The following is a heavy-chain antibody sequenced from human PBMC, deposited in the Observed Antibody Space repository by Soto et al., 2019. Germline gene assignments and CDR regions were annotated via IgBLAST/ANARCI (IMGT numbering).Heavy chain of an antibody. V-gene: IGHV3-21*01. J-gene: IGHJ3*02. CDR1: GFTFSSYS. CDR2: ISSSSSYI. Sequence: GGSLRLSCAASGFTFSSYSMNWVRQAPGKGLEWVSSISSSSSYIYYADSVKGRFTISRDNAKNSLYLQMNSLRAEDTAVYYCASGRLYYDSSGYYPEDAFDIWDQGTMVTVSS. D-gene: IGHD3-22*01. CDR3: ASGRLYYDSSGYYPEDAFDI.